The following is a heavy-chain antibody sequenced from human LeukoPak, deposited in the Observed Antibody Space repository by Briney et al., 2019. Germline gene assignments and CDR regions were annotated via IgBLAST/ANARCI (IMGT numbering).Heavy chain of an antibody. D-gene: IGHD2-2*01. V-gene: IGHV3-7*01. CDR1: EFIFSGYW. J-gene: IGHJ4*02. Sequence: QSGGSLRLSCAASEFIFSGYWMNWVRQAPGKGLEWVANIKQDGSEKQYVDSVRGRFTISRDNAKNSLYLQMNSLRVEDTAVYYCARDGFVVAADYWGQGTLVTVSS. CDR3: ARDGFVVAADY. CDR2: IKQDGSEK.